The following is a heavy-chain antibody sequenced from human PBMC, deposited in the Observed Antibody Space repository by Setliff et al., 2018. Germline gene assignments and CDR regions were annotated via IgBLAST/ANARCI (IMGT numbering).Heavy chain of an antibody. Sequence: GGSLRLSCVASGFTVSHNYMSWVRQAPGKGLEWVSYIGESGNNIHYADSVKGRFTISRDNAKSSLFLQMKNLRPEDSAVYYCGRDRRGVETHWGQGTLVTVSS. J-gene: IGHJ4*02. CDR2: IGESGNNI. D-gene: IGHD1-1*01. CDR3: GRDRRGVETH. CDR1: GFTVSHNY. V-gene: IGHV3-11*04.